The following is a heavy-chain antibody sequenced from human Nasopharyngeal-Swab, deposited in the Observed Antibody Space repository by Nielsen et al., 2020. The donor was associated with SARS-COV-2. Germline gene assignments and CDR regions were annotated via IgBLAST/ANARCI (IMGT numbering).Heavy chain of an antibody. CDR2: IYPGDSDT. D-gene: IGHD3-9*01. CDR1: GYSFSTYW. V-gene: IGHV5-51*01. Sequence: GEALKISCRGSGYSFSTYWIAWVRQMPGKGLEWMGVIYPGDSDTRYSPSFQGRVTISAAQAINTAYLQWGSLQASDTAIYYCARLRFNWLLGYYYYYMDVWGTGTMVTVSS. CDR3: ARLRFNWLLGYYYYYMDV. J-gene: IGHJ6*03.